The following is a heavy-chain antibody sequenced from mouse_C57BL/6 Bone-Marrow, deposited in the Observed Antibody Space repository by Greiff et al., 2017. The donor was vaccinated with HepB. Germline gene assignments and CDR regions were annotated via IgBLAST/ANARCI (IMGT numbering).Heavy chain of an antibody. CDR2: IDPSDSYT. V-gene: IGHV1-59*01. CDR3: ARSLHYYGSSWYYFDD. D-gene: IGHD1-1*01. Sequence: QVQLQQPGAELVRPGTSVKLSCKASGYTFTSYWMHWVKQRPGQGLEWIGVIDPSDSYTNYNQKFKGKATLTVDTSSSTAYMQLSSLTSEDSAVYYCARSLHYYGSSWYYFDDWGQGTTLTVSS. J-gene: IGHJ2*01. CDR1: GYTFTSYW.